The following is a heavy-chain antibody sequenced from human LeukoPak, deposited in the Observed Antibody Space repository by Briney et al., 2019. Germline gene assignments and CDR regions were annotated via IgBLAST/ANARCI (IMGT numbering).Heavy chain of an antibody. CDR2: ISSSGGTR. V-gene: IGHV3-48*03. D-gene: IGHD6-19*01. CDR1: AFAFSVYE. CDR3: TTLTVASSFDY. J-gene: IGHJ4*02. Sequence: GGSLRLSCAASAFAFSVYEMYWVRQAPGKGLEWVSYISSSGGTRYYADSVKGRFTISRDNAKNSLYLQMNSLRAEDTAVYYCTTLTVASSFDYWGQGALVTVSS.